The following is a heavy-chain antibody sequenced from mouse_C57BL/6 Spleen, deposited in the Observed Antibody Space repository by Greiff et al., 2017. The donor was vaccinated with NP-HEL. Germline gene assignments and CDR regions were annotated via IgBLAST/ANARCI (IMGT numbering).Heavy chain of an antibody. CDR3: ARKTAPMDY. CDR1: GFTFSDYG. Sequence: EVQLMESGGGLVKPGGSLKLSCAASGFTFSDYGMHWVRQAPEKGLEWVAYISSGSSTISYADTVKGRFTISRDNAKNTLFLQMTSLRSEDTAMYYCARKTAPMDYWGQGTSVTVSS. D-gene: IGHD4-1*01. J-gene: IGHJ4*01. V-gene: IGHV5-17*01. CDR2: ISSGSSTI.